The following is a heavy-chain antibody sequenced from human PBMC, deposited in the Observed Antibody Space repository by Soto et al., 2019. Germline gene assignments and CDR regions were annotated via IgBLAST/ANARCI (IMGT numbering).Heavy chain of an antibody. Sequence: EVQLVESGGDLVQPGGSLRLSCAASGFTFSSFWITWVRQAPGKGLEWVANINQDGSEKHYVDSVKGRFTLSRDNAENSVYLQMNSLRADDMAVYYCARDFGVQELDYWGQGTLVTVSA. CDR2: INQDGSEK. CDR1: GFTFSSFW. D-gene: IGHD3-3*01. CDR3: ARDFGVQELDY. J-gene: IGHJ4*02. V-gene: IGHV3-7*01.